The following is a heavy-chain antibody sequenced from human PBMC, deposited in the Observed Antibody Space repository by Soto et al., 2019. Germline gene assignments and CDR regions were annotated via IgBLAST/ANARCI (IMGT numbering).Heavy chain of an antibody. CDR2: INHSGST. J-gene: IGHJ4*02. V-gene: IGHV4-34*01. Sequence: SEPLSLTCAVYGGSFSGYYWTWIRQPPGKGLEWIGEINHSGSTNYKPSLRSRVTISVDTSKNQLSLKVSSVTAADTAVYYCARGRTLITGTSLDYWGQGTLVTVS. CDR1: GGSFSGYY. CDR3: ARGRTLITGTSLDY. D-gene: IGHD1-20*01.